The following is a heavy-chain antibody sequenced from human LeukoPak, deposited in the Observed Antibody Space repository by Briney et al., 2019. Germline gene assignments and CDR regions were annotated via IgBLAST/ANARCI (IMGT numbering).Heavy chain of an antibody. J-gene: IGHJ4*02. CDR3: ARMGSSSWSDY. CDR1: GFTFSSYS. D-gene: IGHD6-13*01. CDR2: ISSSSSYT. V-gene: IGHV3-21*01. Sequence: GGSLRLSCAASGFTFSSYSMNWVREAPGKGLEWVSSISSSSSYTYYADSVKGRFTISRDNAKNSLYLQMNSLRAEDTAVYYCARMGSSSWSDYWGQGTLVTVSS.